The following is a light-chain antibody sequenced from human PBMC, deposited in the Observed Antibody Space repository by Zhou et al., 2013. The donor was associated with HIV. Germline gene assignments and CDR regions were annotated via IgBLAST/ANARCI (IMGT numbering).Light chain of an antibody. CDR2: ETS. CDR1: QGVNS. Sequence: EVVLTQSPGTLSLSPGERATLFCWASQGVNSLNWYQKRRGQAPRLLMYETSRRASGIPDRFIGSVSGTNFSLSITKVDREDFAVYYCQHLEFFGLGTXL. V-gene: IGKV3D-20*02. CDR3: QHLEF. J-gene: IGKJ2*01.